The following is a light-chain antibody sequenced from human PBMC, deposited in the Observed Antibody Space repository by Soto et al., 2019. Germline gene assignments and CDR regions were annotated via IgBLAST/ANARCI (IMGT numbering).Light chain of an antibody. CDR2: DAS. V-gene: IGKV3-11*01. CDR3: QQYSIWPLA. J-gene: IGKJ4*01. CDR1: QSVSSS. Sequence: EIVLTQSPATLSLSPGERATLSCRASQSVSSSLAWYLQKPGQAPRLLIYDASNRATGIPNRFTGSGSGTDFTLTISSLEPEDFAVYYCQQYSIWPLAFGGGTKVEIK.